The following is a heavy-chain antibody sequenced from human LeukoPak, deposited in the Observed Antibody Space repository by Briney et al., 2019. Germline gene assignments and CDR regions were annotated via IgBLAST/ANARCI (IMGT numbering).Heavy chain of an antibody. Sequence: GRSLRLSCAASGSTFSSYGMHWVRQAPGKGLEWVAVISYDGSNKYYADSVKGRFTISRDNSKNTLYLQMNGLRAEDTAVYYCAIYYDSSGYETMNAFDIWGQVTMVTVSS. D-gene: IGHD3-22*01. J-gene: IGHJ3*02. V-gene: IGHV3-30*03. CDR1: GSTFSSYG. CDR3: AIYYDSSGYETMNAFDI. CDR2: ISYDGSNK.